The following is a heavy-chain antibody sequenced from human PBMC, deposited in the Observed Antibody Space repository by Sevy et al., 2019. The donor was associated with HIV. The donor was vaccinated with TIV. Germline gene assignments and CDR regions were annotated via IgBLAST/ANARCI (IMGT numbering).Heavy chain of an antibody. J-gene: IGHJ4*02. D-gene: IGHD3-22*01. CDR1: GYTLSQLS. V-gene: IGHV1-24*01. CDR3: ATTKDYYESSGDPFDY. Sequence: ASVKVSCKVSGYTLSQLSMHWVRLAPGKGLEWMGSFVPEDDETIYAQKFQDRVTMTEDTSTNTAYMELSSLRSEDTAVYYCATTKDYYESSGDPFDYWGQGTLVTVSS. CDR2: FVPEDDET.